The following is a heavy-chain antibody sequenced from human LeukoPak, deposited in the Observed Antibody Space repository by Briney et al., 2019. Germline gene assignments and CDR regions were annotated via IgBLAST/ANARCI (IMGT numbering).Heavy chain of an antibody. Sequence: GSLRLSCAASGFTFSSYEMNWVRQAPGKGLEWVSYISSSGSTIYYADSVKGRFTISRDNAKNSLYLQMNSLRAEDTAVYYCARGVAVTTDRTYYYGMDVWGQGTTVTVSS. CDR1: GFTFSSYE. V-gene: IGHV3-48*03. CDR3: ARGVAVTTDRTYYYGMDV. CDR2: ISSSGSTI. J-gene: IGHJ6*02. D-gene: IGHD4-17*01.